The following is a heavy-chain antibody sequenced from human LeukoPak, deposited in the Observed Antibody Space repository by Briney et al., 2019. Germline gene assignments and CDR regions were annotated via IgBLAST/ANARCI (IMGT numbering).Heavy chain of an antibody. V-gene: IGHV4-59*04. D-gene: IGHD3-3*01. Sequence: SETLSLTCTVSGGSISSYYWSWIRQPPGKGLEWIGSIYYSGNTYYNASLKSQVSISIDTSKNQFSLRLTSVTAADTAVYYCASRNFGVVTDWGQGTLVTVSS. CDR1: GGSISSYY. CDR2: IYYSGNT. CDR3: ASRNFGVVTD. J-gene: IGHJ4*02.